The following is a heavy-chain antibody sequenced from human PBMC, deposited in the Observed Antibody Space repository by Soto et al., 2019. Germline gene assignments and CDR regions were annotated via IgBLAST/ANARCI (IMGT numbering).Heavy chain of an antibody. CDR2: IKLDGSEK. D-gene: IGHD3-22*01. CDR3: ARASSLDYYDSSGYYYGWFDP. Sequence: GGSLRLSCAASGFIFSSYWMHWVRQAPGKGLVWVLNIKLDGSEKYYVDSVKGRFTISRDNAKNSLYLQMNSLRAEDTAVYYCARASSLDYYDSSGYYYGWFDPWGQGTLVTVSS. V-gene: IGHV3-7*05. CDR1: GFIFSSYW. J-gene: IGHJ5*02.